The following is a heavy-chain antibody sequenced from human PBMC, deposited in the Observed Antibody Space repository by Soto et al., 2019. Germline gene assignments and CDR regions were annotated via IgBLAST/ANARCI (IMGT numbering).Heavy chain of an antibody. CDR3: VRATYFSDSSGYTRCFDY. J-gene: IGHJ4*02. V-gene: IGHV3-23*01. CDR2: ISGSGGST. CDR1: GFTFSSHA. D-gene: IGHD3-22*01. Sequence: PVGSLRLSCAASGFTFSSHAMNWVRQAPGEGLEWVSAISGSGGSTAYAASVKGRFTTSRDESKNSVYLQMNSLKTEDTAVYYCVRATYFSDSSGYTRCFDYWGQGTLVTVSS.